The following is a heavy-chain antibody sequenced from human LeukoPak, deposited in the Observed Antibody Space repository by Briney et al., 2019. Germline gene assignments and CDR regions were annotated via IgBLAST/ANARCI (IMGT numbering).Heavy chain of an antibody. CDR3: VRGGFSTDTPTIDY. CDR2: INCHGSLT. V-gene: IGHV3-64*01. D-gene: IGHD2-2*01. CDR1: GFTFSIYS. J-gene: IGHJ4*02. Sequence: GGSLRLSCAASGFTFSIYSMSWVRQAPGKGLDYVSDINCHGSLTYYANSVKGRFTISRDTSKNILYIQMCSLSAEEMAVYYCVRGGFSTDTPTIDYWGQGTVVTVSS.